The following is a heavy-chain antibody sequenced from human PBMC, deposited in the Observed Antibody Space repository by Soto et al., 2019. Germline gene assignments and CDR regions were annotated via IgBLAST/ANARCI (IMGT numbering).Heavy chain of an antibody. D-gene: IGHD3-22*01. CDR3: AKTENYYDSSGSPDY. Sequence: HPGGSLRLSCEASGFTFSTYAMHWVRQAPGKGLEWVAVISYDGSNKYYADYVKGRFTISRDNSKNTLYLQMNSLRAEDTAVYYCAKTENYYDSSGSPDYWGQGTLVTVSS. V-gene: IGHV3-30-3*02. J-gene: IGHJ4*02. CDR1: GFTFSTYA. CDR2: ISYDGSNK.